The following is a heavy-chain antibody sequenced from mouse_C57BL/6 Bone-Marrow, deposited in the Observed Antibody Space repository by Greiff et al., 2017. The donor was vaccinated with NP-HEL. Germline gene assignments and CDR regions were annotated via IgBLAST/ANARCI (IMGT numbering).Heavy chain of an antibody. D-gene: IGHD2-4*01. CDR3: AREGGLRRRTYAMDC. J-gene: IGHJ4*01. CDR1: GFTFSDYY. V-gene: IGHV5-16*01. CDR2: INSDGSST. Sequence: EVMLVESEGGLVQPGSSMKLSCTASGFTFSDYYMAWVRQIPEKGLEWVANINSDGSSTYYLDSLKGRFIISRDNAKNILYLQMSSLKSEDTATYYCAREGGLRRRTYAMDCWGGGTSVTVSS.